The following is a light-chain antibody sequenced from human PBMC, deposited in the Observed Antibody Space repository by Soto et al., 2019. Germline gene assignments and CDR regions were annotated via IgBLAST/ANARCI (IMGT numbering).Light chain of an antibody. Sequence: TQSPATLSVSPGDRATLSCRASQSINSNLAWYQQQPGQAPRLLIFDASQRATGIPARFRGSGSGTDFTLSISSLEPEDFAVYYCQQRTDRPPWTFGQGTKVDIK. CDR2: DAS. CDR3: QQRTDRPPWT. V-gene: IGKV3-11*01. J-gene: IGKJ1*01. CDR1: QSINSN.